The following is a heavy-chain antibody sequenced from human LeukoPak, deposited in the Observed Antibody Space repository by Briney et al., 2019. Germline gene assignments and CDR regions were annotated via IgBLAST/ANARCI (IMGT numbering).Heavy chain of an antibody. CDR3: SRELAWGPTNL. CDR2: TYYSSGWYN. Sequence: SQTLSLTCAISGDSVSSNSAAWGWLRHAPSRGLEWLGRTYYSSGWYNEYALSEDSRIAINPDTSKNQVSLQLTSVTPEDTAVYYCSRELAWGPTNLWGRGTLVTVPS. CDR1: GDSVSSNSAA. D-gene: IGHD4/OR15-4a*01. J-gene: IGHJ4*02. V-gene: IGHV6-1*01.